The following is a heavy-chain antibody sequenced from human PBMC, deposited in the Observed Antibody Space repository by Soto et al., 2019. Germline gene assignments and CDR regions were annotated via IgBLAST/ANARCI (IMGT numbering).Heavy chain of an antibody. Sequence: QVQLQESGPGLVKPSQTLSLTCTVSGGSINSGVYYWSWIRQHPGKGLEWIGYISYSGNTYYNPSLKIRVTISVDTSKNQFSLRLSSVAAADTAVYFCARNYDSSGGYWFDPWGRGTLVTVSS. D-gene: IGHD3-22*01. J-gene: IGHJ5*02. CDR1: GGSINSGVYY. CDR3: ARNYDSSGGYWFDP. CDR2: ISYSGNT. V-gene: IGHV4-31*03.